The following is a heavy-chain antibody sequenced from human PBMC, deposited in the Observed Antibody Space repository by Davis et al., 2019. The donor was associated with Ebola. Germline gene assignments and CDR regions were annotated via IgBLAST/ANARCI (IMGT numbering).Heavy chain of an antibody. CDR1: GYSFTSYW. J-gene: IGHJ6*02. D-gene: IGHD3-10*01. CDR2: IYPGDSDT. Sequence: GGSLRLSCKGSGYSFTSYWIGWVRQMPGKGLEWMGIIYPGDSDTRYSPSFQGHVTISVDESINTAYLHWGSLEASDTATYYCAKTHDGSYFYGMDVWGQGTTVIVSS. V-gene: IGHV5-51*01. CDR3: AKTHDGSYFYGMDV.